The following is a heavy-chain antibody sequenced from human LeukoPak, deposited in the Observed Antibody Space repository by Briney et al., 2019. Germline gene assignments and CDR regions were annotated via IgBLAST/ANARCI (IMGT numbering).Heavy chain of an antibody. Sequence: GGSLRLSCAASGFTFSSYSMNWVRQAPGKGLEWVSFISSSSSYIHYADSVKGRFTISRDNAKNSLYLQMNSLRAEDTAVYYCARDRLYDFWSGYYSGLGGMDVWGQGTTVTVSS. CDR1: GFTFSSYS. CDR2: ISSSSSYI. J-gene: IGHJ6*02. CDR3: ARDRLYDFWSGYYSGLGGMDV. D-gene: IGHD3-3*01. V-gene: IGHV3-21*01.